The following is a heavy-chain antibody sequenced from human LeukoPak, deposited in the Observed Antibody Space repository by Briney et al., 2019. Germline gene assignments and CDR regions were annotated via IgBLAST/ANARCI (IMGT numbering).Heavy chain of an antibody. CDR2: IKEDGSEK. J-gene: IGHJ4*02. D-gene: IGHD5-18*01. CDR3: ARLPLTARRHFEY. V-gene: IGHV3-7*05. CDR1: GFTFNSYW. Sequence: GGSLRLSCTVSGFTFNSYWMSGVRQAPGKGLEWVANIKEDGSEKYYVDSVKGRFTISRDNAKNSLYLQMNSLRAEDTAVYYCARLPLTARRHFEYWGQGTLVTVSS.